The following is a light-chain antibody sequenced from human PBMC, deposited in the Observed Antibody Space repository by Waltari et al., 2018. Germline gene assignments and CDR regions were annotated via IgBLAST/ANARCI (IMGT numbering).Light chain of an antibody. J-gene: IGLJ3*02. CDR2: DTS. Sequence: WFQQKPGQVPSTLSYDTSNKHSWTPARFSGSLLGGKADLTLSGARPGEEAEYYCVLWYRGARWVFGGGTKLSVL. CDR3: VLWYRGARWV. V-gene: IGLV7-46*01.